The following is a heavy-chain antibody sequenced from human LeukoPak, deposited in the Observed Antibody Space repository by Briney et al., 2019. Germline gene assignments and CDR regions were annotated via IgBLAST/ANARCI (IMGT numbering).Heavy chain of an antibody. D-gene: IGHD5-24*01. Sequence: PGGSLRLSCSASGFTFSSYAMHWVRQAPVKGLEYVSAITSNGGSTYYADSVKGRFTIPRDNSENTLYLQMKSLRAEDTAVYYCARGDGYNFFDYWGQGNLGSVSS. J-gene: IGHJ4*02. CDR3: ARGDGYNFFDY. CDR1: GFTFSSYA. V-gene: IGHV3-64*04. CDR2: ITSNGGST.